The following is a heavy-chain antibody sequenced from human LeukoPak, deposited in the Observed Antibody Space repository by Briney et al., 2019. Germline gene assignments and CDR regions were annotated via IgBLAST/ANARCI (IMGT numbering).Heavy chain of an antibody. V-gene: IGHV3-7*01. J-gene: IGHJ4*02. Sequence: GGSLRLSCSASGFTFSNYWMSWVRQAPGKGLEWVANIKQDESEKYYVDSVKGRFTISRDNAKSSLYLQMNSLRAEDTAVYYCARALDSSSSRYQAFEEWGQGTLVTVS. D-gene: IGHD2-2*01. CDR2: IKQDESEK. CDR1: GFTFSNYW. CDR3: ARALDSSSSRYQAFEE.